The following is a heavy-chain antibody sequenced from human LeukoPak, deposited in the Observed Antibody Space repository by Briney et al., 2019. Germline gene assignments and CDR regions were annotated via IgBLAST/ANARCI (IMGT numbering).Heavy chain of an antibody. CDR2: ITNNGGYT. D-gene: IGHD3-10*01. V-gene: IGHV3-64*01. J-gene: IGHJ6*02. Sequence: GGSLRLSCAASGFSFSSSAMHWVRQAPGKGLEYVSAITNNGGYTYYANSVKGRFTISRDNSKDTLYLQMGSLRAEDAAVYFCAREARDSGSLPYGMDVWGQGTTVTASS. CDR3: AREARDSGSLPYGMDV. CDR1: GFSFSSSA.